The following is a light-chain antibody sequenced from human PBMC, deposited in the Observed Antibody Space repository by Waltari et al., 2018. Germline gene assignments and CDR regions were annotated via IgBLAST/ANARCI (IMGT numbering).Light chain of an antibody. V-gene: IGKV1-9*01. J-gene: IGKJ5*01. CDR2: AAS. Sequence: QLTQSPASLSASVGDTVTISCRASQGIASFLTWYQQKPVGAPKLLIYAASTLESGVPSRFSGTRSGTDFTLTSSSLQPEDFATYYCQHHTTYPLTFGQGTRLDIK. CDR1: QGIASF. CDR3: QHHTTYPLT.